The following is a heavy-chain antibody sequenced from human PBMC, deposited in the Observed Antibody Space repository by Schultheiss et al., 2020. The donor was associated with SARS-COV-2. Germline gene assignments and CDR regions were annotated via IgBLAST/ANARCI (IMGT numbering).Heavy chain of an antibody. CDR1: GGSISSYY. D-gene: IGHD4-23*01. CDR2: IYYSGRT. J-gene: IGHJ4*02. CDR3: ARWAYGGKGDY. Sequence: SETLSLTCTVSGGSISSYYWSWIRQPPGKGLEWIGYIYYSGRTNYNPSLKSRVTISLDTSKNHFSLKLSSVTTADTAVYYCARWAYGGKGDYWGQGTLVTVSS. V-gene: IGHV4-59*08.